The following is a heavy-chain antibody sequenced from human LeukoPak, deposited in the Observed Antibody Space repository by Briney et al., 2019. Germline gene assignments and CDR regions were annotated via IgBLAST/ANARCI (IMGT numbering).Heavy chain of an antibody. J-gene: IGHJ4*02. CDR3: ATKVLRSGYTYGFGNY. Sequence: ASVKVSCKVSGYTLTELSMHWVRQAPGKGLEWMGGFDPEDGETIYAQKFQGGVTMTEDTSTDTAYMELSSLRSEDTAVYYCATKVLRSGYTYGFGNYWGQGTLVTVSS. D-gene: IGHD5-18*01. CDR2: FDPEDGET. CDR1: GYTLTELS. V-gene: IGHV1-24*01.